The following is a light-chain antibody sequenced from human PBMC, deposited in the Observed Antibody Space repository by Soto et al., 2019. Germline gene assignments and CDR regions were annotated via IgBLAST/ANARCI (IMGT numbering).Light chain of an antibody. CDR1: RSVSSN. CDR2: GPS. Sequence: EIVMTQSPATLSVSPGERATLSCRASRSVSSNLAWYQQKPGQAPRLLIYGPSTRATGIPARFIGSGSWTEFTLTISSLQSEDFAIYYCQQYKNWPAITFGQGTRLEIK. CDR3: QQYKNWPAIT. J-gene: IGKJ5*01. V-gene: IGKV3D-15*01.